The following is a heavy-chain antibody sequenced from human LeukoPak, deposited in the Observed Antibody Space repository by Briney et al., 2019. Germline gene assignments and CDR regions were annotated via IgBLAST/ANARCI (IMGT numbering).Heavy chain of an antibody. D-gene: IGHD3-10*01. CDR2: IRYEGDEK. V-gene: IGHV3-30*02. CDR1: GFIFSDYY. Sequence: GGSLRLSCAASGFIFSDYYMSWIRQAPGKGLEWVAFIRYEGDEKYYADSVKGRFTISRDNSKNTLYLEMNSLRLEDTAVYYCAKDLMRDRWFGESWGQGTLVTVSS. CDR3: AKDLMRDRWFGES. J-gene: IGHJ5*02.